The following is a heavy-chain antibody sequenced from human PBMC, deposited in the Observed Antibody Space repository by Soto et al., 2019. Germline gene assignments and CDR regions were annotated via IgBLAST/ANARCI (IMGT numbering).Heavy chain of an antibody. CDR1: GFTFSNYA. CDR2: ITGSGGSI. J-gene: IGHJ6*02. Sequence: EVQLLESGGGLVQPGGSLRLSCAASGFTFSNYAMSWVRQAPGKGLEWVSIITGSGGSIYYADSVRGRFTISRDNSKNTLYLQMNSLRAEDTAVYYCANSEMTTIDAFYGMDVWGQGTTVTVSS. D-gene: IGHD4-4*01. V-gene: IGHV3-23*01. CDR3: ANSEMTTIDAFYGMDV.